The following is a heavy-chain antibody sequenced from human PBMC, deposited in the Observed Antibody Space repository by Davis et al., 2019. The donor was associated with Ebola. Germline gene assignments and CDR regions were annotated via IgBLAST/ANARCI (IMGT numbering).Heavy chain of an antibody. J-gene: IGHJ4*02. Sequence: GESLKISCAASGFTFNTYWMTWVRQAPGKGLEWVATIKQDGGEKYYVDSVKGRFTISRDNDKNSLYLQMNSLRAEDTAVYYCARYSTRSFPYWGQGTLVTVSS. D-gene: IGHD3-10*01. V-gene: IGHV3-7*01. CDR1: GFTFNTYW. CDR2: IKQDGGEK. CDR3: ARYSTRSFPY.